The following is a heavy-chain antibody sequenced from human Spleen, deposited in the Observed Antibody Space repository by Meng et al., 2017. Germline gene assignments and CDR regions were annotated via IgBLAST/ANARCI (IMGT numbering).Heavy chain of an antibody. CDR1: DDSISSYY. D-gene: IGHD4-11*01. J-gene: IGHJ4*02. CDR2: IYHNGDT. Sequence: QLTKSGPGRGKPSHTLSLTCTVSDDSISSYYWNWIRQPPGKGLEWIGFIYHNGDTNYNPSLKSRVTISVDTSKNQFSLKLVSVTAADTAVYYCARGPTTMAHDFDYWGQGTLVTVSS. V-gene: IGHV4-59*01. CDR3: ARGPTTMAHDFDY.